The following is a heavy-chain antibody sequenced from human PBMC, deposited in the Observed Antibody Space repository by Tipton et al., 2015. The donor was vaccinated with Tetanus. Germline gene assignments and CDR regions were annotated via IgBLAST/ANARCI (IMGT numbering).Heavy chain of an antibody. V-gene: IGHV1-3*01. CDR1: GYTFTSYA. J-gene: IGHJ4*02. Sequence: QLVQSGAEVKKPGASVKVSCKASGYTFTSYAMHWVRQAPGQRLEWIGWINAGNGNTKYSQKFQGRVTINRDTSASTAYMELSSLRSEDPAVYYCARDLVYDFWSGPAGTDYWGQGTLATVSS. CDR2: INAGNGNT. CDR3: ARDLVYDFWSGPAGTDY. D-gene: IGHD3-3*01.